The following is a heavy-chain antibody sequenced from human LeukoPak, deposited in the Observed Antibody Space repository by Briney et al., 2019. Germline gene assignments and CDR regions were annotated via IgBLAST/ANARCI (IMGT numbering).Heavy chain of an antibody. D-gene: IGHD1-26*01. CDR2: ISGSGDST. V-gene: IGHV3-23*01. J-gene: IGHJ4*02. Sequence: GGSLRLSCAASGFTFITHGMSWVSQAPGKGLEWVSSISGSGDSTHYADFVKGRFTISRDNSENTLYLQMNSLRVEDTAVYYCAGTTVVGANDYWGQGTLVTVSS. CDR1: GFTFITHG. CDR3: AGTTVVGANDY.